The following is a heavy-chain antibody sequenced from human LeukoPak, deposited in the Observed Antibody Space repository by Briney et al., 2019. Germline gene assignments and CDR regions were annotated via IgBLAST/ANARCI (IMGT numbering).Heavy chain of an antibody. CDR1: GFTFDNYA. V-gene: IGHV3-23*01. CDR3: ARGKAGVVVVAAQLDY. J-gene: IGHJ4*02. D-gene: IGHD2-15*01. Sequence: GGSLRLSCTASGFTFDNYAMIWVRQASGKGLEWVSVISGSGDGTDSADSVRGRFTISRDNSKNTLYLQMNSLRAEDTAVYYCARGKAGVVVVAAQLDYWGQGTLVTVSS. CDR2: ISGSGDGT.